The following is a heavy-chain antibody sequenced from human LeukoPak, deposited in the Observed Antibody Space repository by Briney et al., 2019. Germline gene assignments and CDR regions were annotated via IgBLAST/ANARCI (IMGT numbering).Heavy chain of an antibody. D-gene: IGHD6-19*01. V-gene: IGHV3-23*01. J-gene: IGHJ4*02. CDR3: AKDGVYSSGWYGSYYFDY. CDR1: GFTFNNYA. CDR2: ISGSGGST. Sequence: GGSLRLSCAASGFTFNNYAMGWVRQAPGKGLEWVSAISGSGGSTYYADSVKGRFTISRDNSKNTLYLQMNSLRAEDTAVYYCAKDGVYSSGWYGSYYFDYWGQGTLVTVSS.